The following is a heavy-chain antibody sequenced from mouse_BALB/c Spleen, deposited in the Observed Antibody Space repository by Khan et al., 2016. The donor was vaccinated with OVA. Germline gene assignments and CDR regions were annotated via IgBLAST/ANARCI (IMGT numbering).Heavy chain of an antibody. J-gene: IGHJ3*01. Sequence: VQLKESGPGLVKPSQSLSLTCSVTGYSITSGYYWNWIRQFPGNKLEWMGYIRYDGSNNYNPSFKNRIPITRDPSKNKFFLKLKSVTTWYTATYDWSRGVSSVPAWFAYWGQGTLVTVSA. D-gene: IGHD3-1*01. CDR1: GYSITSGYY. CDR3: SRGVSSVPAWFAY. CDR2: IRYDGSN. V-gene: IGHV3-6*02.